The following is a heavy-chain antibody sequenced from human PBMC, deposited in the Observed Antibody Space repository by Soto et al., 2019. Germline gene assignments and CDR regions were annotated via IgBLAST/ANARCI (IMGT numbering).Heavy chain of an antibody. V-gene: IGHV3-30-3*01. J-gene: IGHJ4*02. D-gene: IGHD5-18*01. CDR3: ARDPGPDDTDMVFGLDY. CDR1: GFTFSSSS. CDR2: ISYDGSNK. Sequence: GGSLRLSCAASGFTFSSSSMHWVRQAPGKGLEWVALISYDGSNKYYADSVKGRFTISRDNSKNTLYLQRNSLRAESTALYYCARDPGPDDTDMVFGLDYWGQGTLVTVSS.